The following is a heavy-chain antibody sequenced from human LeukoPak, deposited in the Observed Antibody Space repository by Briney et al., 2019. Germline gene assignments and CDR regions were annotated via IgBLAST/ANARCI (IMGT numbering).Heavy chain of an antibody. D-gene: IGHD5-12*01. J-gene: IGHJ4*02. CDR1: GFTFSSYS. Sequence: GGSLRLSCAASGFTFSSYSMNWVRQAPGKGLEWVSSISSSSSYIYYADSVKGRFTISRDNAKNSLYLQMNSLRAEDTAVYYCARDSGYDFLPFDYWGQGTLVTVSS. CDR2: ISSSSSYI. CDR3: ARDSGYDFLPFDY. V-gene: IGHV3-21*01.